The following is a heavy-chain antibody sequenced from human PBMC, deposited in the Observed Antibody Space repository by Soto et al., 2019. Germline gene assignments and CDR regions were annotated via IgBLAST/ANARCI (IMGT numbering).Heavy chain of an antibody. CDR1: GFTFSNAW. Sequence: EVQLVESGGAFVKPGGSLILSCAASGFTFSNAWMSWVRQAPGKGLEWVARIKSKIDGGTTDHAAPVKGRFTISRDDSKNTLYLQMYSLETEDTAVYYCTTYDYILGSDRYRWAYWGQGALVTVSS. J-gene: IGHJ4*02. D-gene: IGHD3-16*02. CDR2: IKSKIDGGTT. CDR3: TTYDYILGSDRYRWAY. V-gene: IGHV3-15*02.